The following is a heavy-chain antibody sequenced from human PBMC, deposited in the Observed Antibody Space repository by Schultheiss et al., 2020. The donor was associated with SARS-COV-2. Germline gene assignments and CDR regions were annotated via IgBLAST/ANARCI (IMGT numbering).Heavy chain of an antibody. Sequence: SETLSLTCTVSGGSISSGDYYWSWIRQPPGKGLEWIGYIYYSGSTYYNPSLKSRVTISVDTSKNQFSLMLSSVTAADTAVYYCARRRVWTGYYYYGMDVWGQGTTVTVSS. CDR1: GGSISSGDYY. D-gene: IGHD3/OR15-3a*01. CDR2: IYYSGST. CDR3: ARRRVWTGYYYYGMDV. J-gene: IGHJ6*02. V-gene: IGHV4-30-4*01.